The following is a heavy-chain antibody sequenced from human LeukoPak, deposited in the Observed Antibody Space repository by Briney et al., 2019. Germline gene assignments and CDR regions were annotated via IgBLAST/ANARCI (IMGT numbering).Heavy chain of an antibody. CDR2: INPNSGGT. V-gene: IGHV1-2*02. CDR3: ASMYYYDSSGYYPFDY. Sequence: ASVKVSCKASGYTFTGYYMHWVRQAPGQGLEWMRWINPNSGGTNYAQKFQGRVTMTRDTSISTAYMELSRLRSDDTAVYYCASMYYYDSSGYYPFDYWGQGTLVTVSS. D-gene: IGHD3-22*01. CDR1: GYTFTGYY. J-gene: IGHJ4*02.